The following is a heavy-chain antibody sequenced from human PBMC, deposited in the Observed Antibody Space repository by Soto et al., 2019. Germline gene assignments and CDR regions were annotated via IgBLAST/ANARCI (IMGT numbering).Heavy chain of an antibody. CDR2: VNPSGGHT. V-gene: IGHV1-46*01. CDR1: GDTFTDYY. J-gene: IGHJ4*02. Sequence: QVQLVQSGAEVKKPGASVKVSCKASGDTFTDYYIHWVRQAPGQGLEWMGTVNPSGGHTTYAQHFLGRMTMTRDTSTSTLYMELTSLTSEDTAIYFCARGGHVVVVTAALDYWGQGTLVTVSS. CDR3: ARGGHVVVVTAALDY. D-gene: IGHD2-21*02.